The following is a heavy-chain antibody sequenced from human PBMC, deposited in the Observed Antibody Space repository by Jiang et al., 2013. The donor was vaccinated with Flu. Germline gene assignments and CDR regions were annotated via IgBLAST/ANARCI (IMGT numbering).Heavy chain of an antibody. D-gene: IGHD6-19*01. V-gene: IGHV5-51*01. CDR3: ARRGWSVAGTGWFDP. CDR2: IYPGDSDT. J-gene: IGHJ5*02. Sequence: WVRQMPGKGLEWMGIIYPGDSDTRYSPSFQGQVTISADKSISTAYLQWSSLKASDTAMYYCARRGWSVAGTGWFDPWGHGTLVTVSS.